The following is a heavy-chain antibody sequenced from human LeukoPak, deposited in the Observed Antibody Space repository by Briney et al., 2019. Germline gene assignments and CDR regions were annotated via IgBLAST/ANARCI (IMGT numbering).Heavy chain of an antibody. CDR3: ARDVSGSYRYNWFDP. D-gene: IGHD1-26*01. J-gene: IGHJ5*02. V-gene: IGHV1-2*02. Sequence: ASVKVSCKASGYTFTGYYKHWVRQAPGQGLEWMGWINPNSGGTNYAQKFQGRVTITRDTSISTAYMELSRLRSDDTAVYYCARDVSGSYRYNWFDPWGQGTQVTVSS. CDR1: GYTFTGYY. CDR2: INPNSGGT.